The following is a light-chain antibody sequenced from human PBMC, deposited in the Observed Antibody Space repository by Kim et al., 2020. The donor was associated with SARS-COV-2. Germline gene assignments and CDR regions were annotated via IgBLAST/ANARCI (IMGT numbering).Light chain of an antibody. J-gene: IGKJ5*01. Sequence: ASGGDRVTITCRGSQGSRSDLGWYQQKPGKAPKLLIYAASSLQSGVPSRCSGSGSGPDFTLTINSLQPEDFATYYCLQDYNYPFTFGQGTRLEIK. CDR3: LQDYNYPFT. CDR2: AAS. V-gene: IGKV1-6*01. CDR1: QGSRSD.